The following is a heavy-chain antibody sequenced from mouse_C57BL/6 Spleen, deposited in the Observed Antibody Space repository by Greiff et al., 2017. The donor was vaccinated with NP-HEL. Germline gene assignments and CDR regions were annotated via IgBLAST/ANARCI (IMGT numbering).Heavy chain of an antibody. V-gene: IGHV3-6*01. D-gene: IGHD2-3*01. CDR1: GYSITSGYY. Sequence: DVKLQESGPGLVKPSQSLSLTCSVTGYSITSGYYWNWIRQFPGNKLEWMGYISYDGSNNYNPSLKNRISITRDTSKNQFFLKLNSVTTEDTATYYCARGLDDGYPYAMDYWGQGTSVTVSS. J-gene: IGHJ4*01. CDR2: ISYDGSN. CDR3: ARGLDDGYPYAMDY.